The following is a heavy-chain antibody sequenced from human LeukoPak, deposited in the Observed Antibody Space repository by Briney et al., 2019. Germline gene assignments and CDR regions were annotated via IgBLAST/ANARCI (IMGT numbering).Heavy chain of an antibody. CDR3: ARETLHYNWNYFDY. CDR2: IIPIFGTA. Sequence: GASVKVSCKASGGTFSSYAINWVRQAPGQGLEWMGGIIPIFGTANYAQKFQGRVTITADESTSTAYMELSSLRSEDTAVYYCARETLHYNWNYFDYWGQGTLVTVSS. J-gene: IGHJ4*02. V-gene: IGHV1-69*13. D-gene: IGHD1-20*01. CDR1: GGTFSSYA.